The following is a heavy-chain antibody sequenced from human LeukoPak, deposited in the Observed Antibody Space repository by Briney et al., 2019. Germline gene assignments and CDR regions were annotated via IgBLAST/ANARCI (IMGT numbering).Heavy chain of an antibody. V-gene: IGHV3-53*01. J-gene: IGHJ4*02. Sequence: PGGSLRLSCAASGFTVSRNYMSWVRQAPGKGLEWVSVIYSGGSTYYADSVKGRFTISRDNSKNTLYLQMNSLRAEDTAVYYCAKALGDYEFDYWGQGTLVTVSS. CDR3: AKALGDYEFDY. D-gene: IGHD4-17*01. CDR1: GFTVSRNY. CDR2: IYSGGST.